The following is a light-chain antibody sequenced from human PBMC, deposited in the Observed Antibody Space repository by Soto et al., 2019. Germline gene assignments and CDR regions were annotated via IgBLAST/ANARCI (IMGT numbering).Light chain of an antibody. CDR2: DTS. CDR1: HSVSSSY. CDR3: QQCGSSPS. V-gene: IGKV3-20*01. J-gene: IGKJ1*01. Sequence: EIVLTQSPGTLPLSPGERATLSCTASHSVSSSYLAWYQQKPGQAPRRLIYDTSSRATGIPDRFSGSGSGTDFTLAISRLEPEDFAVYYCQQCGSSPSFGQGTKVE.